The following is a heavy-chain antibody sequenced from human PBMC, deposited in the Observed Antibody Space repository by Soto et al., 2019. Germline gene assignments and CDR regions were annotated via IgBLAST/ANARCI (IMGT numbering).Heavy chain of an antibody. CDR1: GFTFSSYG. V-gene: IGHV3-33*01. Sequence: GGSLRLSCAASGFTFSSYGMHWVRQAPGKGLEWVAVIWFDGSNKYYADSVKGRFTISRDNSKNTLYLQMNSLRAEDTAVYYCARDRKYYDSSGYYPVDWGQGTLVTVSS. CDR2: IWFDGSNK. D-gene: IGHD3-22*01. J-gene: IGHJ4*02. CDR3: ARDRKYYDSSGYYPVD.